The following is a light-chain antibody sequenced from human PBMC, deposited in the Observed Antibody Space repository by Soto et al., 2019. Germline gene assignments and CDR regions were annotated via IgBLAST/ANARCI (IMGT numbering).Light chain of an antibody. Sequence: QSVLAQPPSASGTPGQTVTISCSGGSSNIKTNGVSWYQQVPGAAPKLLLYSNSQRPSGAPDRFSGSKSGTSASLAISGLESEDEATYHCSTWDDSLNGLIFGGGTKLTVL. CDR2: SNS. CDR3: STWDDSLNGLI. V-gene: IGLV1-44*01. CDR1: SSNIKTNG. J-gene: IGLJ2*01.